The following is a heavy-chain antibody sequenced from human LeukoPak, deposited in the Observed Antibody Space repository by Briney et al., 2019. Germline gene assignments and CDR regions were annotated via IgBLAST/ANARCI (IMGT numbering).Heavy chain of an antibody. V-gene: IGHV3-23*01. Sequence: GGSLRLSCAASGFTFSSYAMSWVRQAPGKGLEWVSAISGSGGSTYYADSVKGRFTISRDNSKNALYLQMNSLRAEDTAVYYCARFPPIVVVPAAIAVFDYWGQGTLVTVSS. CDR3: ARFPPIVVVPAAIAVFDY. CDR2: ISGSGGST. CDR1: GFTFSSYA. J-gene: IGHJ4*02. D-gene: IGHD2-2*01.